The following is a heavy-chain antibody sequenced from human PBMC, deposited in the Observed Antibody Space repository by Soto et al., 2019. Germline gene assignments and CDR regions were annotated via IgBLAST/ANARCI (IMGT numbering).Heavy chain of an antibody. J-gene: IGHJ4*02. V-gene: IGHV4-59*01. CDR3: ARRYGSCFDY. CDR2: IYYSGSP. D-gene: IGHD5-18*01. Sequence: SEPLSLTCSVSGGSISGYYWSWIRQPPGKGLEWIGYIYYSGSPSYNPSLRSRLTISLDTSKNQFSLRLTSVTAADTAVYYCARRYGSCFDYWGQGTLVTVSS. CDR1: GGSISGYY.